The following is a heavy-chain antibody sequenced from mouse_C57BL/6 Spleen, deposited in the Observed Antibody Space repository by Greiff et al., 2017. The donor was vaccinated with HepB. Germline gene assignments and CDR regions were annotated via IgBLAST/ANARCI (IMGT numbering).Heavy chain of an antibody. CDR3: ARSYSYSYYFDY. Sequence: VMLVESGAELVRPGTSVKVSCKASGYAFTNYLIEWVKQRPGQGLEWIGVINPGSGGTNYNEKFKGKATLTADKSSSTAYMQLSSLTSEDSAVYFCARSYSYSYYFDYWGQGTTLTVSS. CDR2: INPGSGGT. V-gene: IGHV1-54*01. D-gene: IGHD2-12*01. CDR1: GYAFTNYL. J-gene: IGHJ2*01.